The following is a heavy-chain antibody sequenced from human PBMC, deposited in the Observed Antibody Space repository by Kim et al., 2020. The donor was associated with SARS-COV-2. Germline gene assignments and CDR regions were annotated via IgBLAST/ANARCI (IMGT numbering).Heavy chain of an antibody. V-gene: IGHV4-39*01. D-gene: IGHD6-19*01. CDR1: GGSISSSSYY. CDR3: ARHWSGWYGYLVNWFDP. Sequence: SETLSLTCTVSGGSISSSSYYWGWIRQPPGKGLEWIGSIYYSGSTYYNPSLKSRVTISVDTSKNQFSLKLSSVTAADTAVYYCARHWSGWYGYLVNWFDP. CDR2: IYYSGST. J-gene: IGHJ5*02.